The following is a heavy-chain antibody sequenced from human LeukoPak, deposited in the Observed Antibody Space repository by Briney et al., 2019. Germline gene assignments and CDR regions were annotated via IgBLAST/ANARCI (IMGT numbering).Heavy chain of an antibody. J-gene: IGHJ4*02. CDR1: GFAFSSYA. CDR2: IKQDGSEK. V-gene: IGHV3-7*01. CDR3: ARDLRATTSPGSPQY. D-gene: IGHD1-1*01. Sequence: GGSLRLSCAASGFAFSSYAMSWVRQAPGKGLEWVANIKQDGSEKYYVDSVKGRFTISRDNAKNSLYLQMNSLRAEDTAVYYCARDLRATTSPGSPQYWGQGTLVTVSS.